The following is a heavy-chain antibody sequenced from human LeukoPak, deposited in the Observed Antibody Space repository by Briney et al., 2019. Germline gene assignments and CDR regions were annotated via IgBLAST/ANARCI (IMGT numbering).Heavy chain of an antibody. Sequence: GASVTVSFQGSGCIFSSYYVHWVRQAPGQGLEWVGMIIPSDGFTSYAHKFQGRVTMTRDMSTNTVYMELRSLRSDDTAVYYCARNLLRFLEWADVAFDIWGQGTMVTVSS. CDR1: GCIFSSYY. CDR3: ARNLLRFLEWADVAFDI. CDR2: IIPSDGFT. V-gene: IGHV1-46*01. J-gene: IGHJ3*02. D-gene: IGHD3-3*01.